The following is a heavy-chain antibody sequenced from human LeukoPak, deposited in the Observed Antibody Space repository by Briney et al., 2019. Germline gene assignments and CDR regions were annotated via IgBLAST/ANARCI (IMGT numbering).Heavy chain of an antibody. J-gene: IGHJ5*02. CDR2: IYYSGST. D-gene: IGHD2-15*01. V-gene: IGHV4-31*03. Sequence: SETLSLTCTVSGGTLSSGGYYWSWIRQHPGKGLEWIGYIYYSGSTYYNPSLKSRVTISVDTSKSQFSLKLSSVTAADTAVYYCASPYCSGGSCYAKTWGQGTLVTVSS. CDR3: ASPYCSGGSCYAKT. CDR1: GGTLSSGGYY.